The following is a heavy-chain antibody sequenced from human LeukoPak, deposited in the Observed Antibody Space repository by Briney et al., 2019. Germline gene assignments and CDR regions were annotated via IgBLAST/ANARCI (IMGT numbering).Heavy chain of an antibody. D-gene: IGHD6-19*01. Sequence: GGSLRLSCAASGFTFSNYAMSWVRQAPGKGLEWVSAISGSGGSTYYADSVKGRFTISRDNSKNTLYLQMNSLRAEDTAVYYCAKEGDAYSSGWYGWYFDYWGQGTLVTVSS. CDR1: GFTFSNYA. V-gene: IGHV3-23*01. CDR2: ISGSGGST. CDR3: AKEGDAYSSGWYGWYFDY. J-gene: IGHJ4*02.